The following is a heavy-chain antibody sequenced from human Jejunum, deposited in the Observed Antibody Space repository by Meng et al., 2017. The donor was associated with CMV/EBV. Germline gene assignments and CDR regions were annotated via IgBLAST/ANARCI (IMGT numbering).Heavy chain of an antibody. D-gene: IGHD1-1*01. Sequence: CAVSGFTVSNNYMRWVRPAPGKGLECVSVIYSGGNTVYADSVKGRFTISRDNSKNTVDLQMNSLRPEDTAVYYCARFVFNRTPSTYYWGQGTLVTVSS. V-gene: IGHV3-66*02. J-gene: IGHJ4*02. CDR1: GFTVSNNY. CDR3: ARFVFNRTPSTYY. CDR2: IYSGGNT.